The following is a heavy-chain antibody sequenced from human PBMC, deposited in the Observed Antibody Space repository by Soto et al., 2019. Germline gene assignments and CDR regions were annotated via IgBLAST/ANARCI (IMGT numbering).Heavy chain of an antibody. CDR1: GGSISRYH. Sequence: SEPLSLTCTVSGGSISRYHWTWIRQPPGKGLEWLGDVYRGGSTNYNPSLRSRLTMSVDTSNNQFSLRLRSVTAADTAVYYCGKEMGFCTNTSCHAGPLYYYMDVWGKGTTVTVSS. J-gene: IGHJ6*03. D-gene: IGHD2-2*01. CDR3: GKEMGFCTNTSCHAGPLYYYMDV. CDR2: VYRGGST. V-gene: IGHV4-59*01.